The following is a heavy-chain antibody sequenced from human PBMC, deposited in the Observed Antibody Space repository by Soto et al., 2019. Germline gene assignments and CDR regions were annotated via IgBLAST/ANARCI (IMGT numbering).Heavy chain of an antibody. Sequence: QLQLQESGPGLVKPSETLSLTCTVSGASLSTSNYSWGWIRQPPGKGLEWIGSIYHSGATYYNPSSTSRLTLCVPTSKNQFSLNLSSVPVADMAVYYCAAGPVVTFFVVIMSTFTGYDYMDVWAKGTTVTVSS. V-gene: IGHV4-39*01. J-gene: IGHJ6*03. CDR2: IYHSGAT. D-gene: IGHD3-3*01. CDR1: GASLSTSNYS. CDR3: AAGPVVTFFVVIMSTFTGYDYMDV.